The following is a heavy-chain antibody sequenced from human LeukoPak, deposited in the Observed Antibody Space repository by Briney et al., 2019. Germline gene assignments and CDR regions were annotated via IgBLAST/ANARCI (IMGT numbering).Heavy chain of an antibody. J-gene: IGHJ4*02. CDR3: ARGPNYDFWSGYYAG. D-gene: IGHD3-3*01. CDR1: GGSFSGYY. CDR2: INHSGST. Sequence: SETLSLTCAVCGGSFSGYYWSWIRQPPGKGLEWIGEINHSGSTNYNPSLKSRVTISVDTSKNQFSLKLSSVTAADTAVYYCARGPNYDFWSGYYAGGGQGTLVTVPS. V-gene: IGHV4-34*01.